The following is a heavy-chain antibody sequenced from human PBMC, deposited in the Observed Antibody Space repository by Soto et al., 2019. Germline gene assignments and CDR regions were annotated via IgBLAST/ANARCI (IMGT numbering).Heavy chain of an antibody. D-gene: IGHD3-16*01. CDR3: TKDGGFAFAH. Sequence: GGLPRLSVAASRFTFCRCVMHWVRRAPGKGLERVTIIWYDGSNKYYADSVKGRFAISRDNSKNTLYLQMNSVRAEDTSVYYCTKDGGFAFAHWGQGTLVTVSS. CDR2: IWYDGSNK. CDR1: RFTFCRCV. J-gene: IGHJ5*02. V-gene: IGHV3-30*02.